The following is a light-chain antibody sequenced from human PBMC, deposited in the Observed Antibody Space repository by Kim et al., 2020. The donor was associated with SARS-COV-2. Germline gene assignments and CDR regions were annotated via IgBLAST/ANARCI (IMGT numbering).Light chain of an antibody. CDR2: AAS. Sequence: ASVGDRVTISCRATQDISNHVAWFQQKPGEAPKSLIYAASIFQSGVPSKFSGSGSGTDFTLTISSLQPEDSATYYCEQYHRYPPAFGQGTRLEIK. CDR1: QDISNH. V-gene: IGKV1-16*02. J-gene: IGKJ5*01. CDR3: EQYHRYPPA.